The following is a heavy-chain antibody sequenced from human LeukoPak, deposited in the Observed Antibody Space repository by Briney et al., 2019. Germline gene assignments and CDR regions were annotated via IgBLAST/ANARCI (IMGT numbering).Heavy chain of an antibody. J-gene: IGHJ6*02. D-gene: IGHD3-9*01. CDR3: ARVRYLAWLDYGMDV. CDR2: IYHSGST. Sequence: SQTLSLTCAVSGGSISSGGYSWSWIRQPPGKGLEWIGYIYHSGSTYYNPSLKSRVTISVDRSKNQFSLKLSSVTAADTAVYYCARVRYLAWLDYGMDVWAKGPRSPSP. V-gene: IGHV4-30-2*01. CDR1: GGSISSGGYS.